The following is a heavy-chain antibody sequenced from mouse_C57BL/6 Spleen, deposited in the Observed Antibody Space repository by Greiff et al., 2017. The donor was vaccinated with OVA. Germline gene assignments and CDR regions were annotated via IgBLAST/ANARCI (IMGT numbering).Heavy chain of an antibody. CDR1: GYTFTSYW. CDR2: INPSSGYT. J-gene: IGHJ4*01. V-gene: IGHV1-7*01. Sequence: VQLQQSGAELAKPGASVKLSCKASGYTFTSYWMHWVKQRPGQGLEWIGYINPSSGYTKYNQKFKAKATLTADKSSSTAYMQLSSLTYEDAADYYCARSRVGLTGTDDYAMDYWGQGTSVTVSS. CDR3: ARSRVGLTGTDDYAMDY. D-gene: IGHD4-1*01.